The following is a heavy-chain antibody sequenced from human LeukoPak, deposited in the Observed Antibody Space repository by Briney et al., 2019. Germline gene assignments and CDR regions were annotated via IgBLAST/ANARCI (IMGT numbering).Heavy chain of an antibody. Sequence: SETLSLTCTVSGGSVSSGSYYWSWIRQPPGKGLEWIGYIYYSGSTNYNPSLKSRVTISVDTSKNQFSPKLSSLTAADTAVYYCATFSSSWAYYYYGMDVWGQGTTVTVSS. CDR3: ATFSSSWAYYYYGMDV. D-gene: IGHD6-13*01. J-gene: IGHJ6*02. CDR1: GGSVSSGSYY. V-gene: IGHV4-61*01. CDR2: IYYSGST.